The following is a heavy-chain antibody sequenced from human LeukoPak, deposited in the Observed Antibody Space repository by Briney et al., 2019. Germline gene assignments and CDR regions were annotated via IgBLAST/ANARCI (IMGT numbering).Heavy chain of an antibody. CDR3: ATQNWGYYYGSGSYFRYYYYMDV. Sequence: ASVKVSCKASGYTFTGYYMHWVRQAPGQGLEWMGRINPNSGGTNYAQKFQGRVTMTRDTSISTAYMELSRLRSVDTAVYYCATQNWGYYYGSGSYFRYYYYMDVWGKGTTVTVSS. J-gene: IGHJ6*03. V-gene: IGHV1-2*06. D-gene: IGHD3-10*01. CDR1: GYTFTGYY. CDR2: INPNSGGT.